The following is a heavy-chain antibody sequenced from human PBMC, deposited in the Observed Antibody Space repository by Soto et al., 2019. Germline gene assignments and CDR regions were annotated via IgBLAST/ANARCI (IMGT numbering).Heavy chain of an antibody. Sequence: EVHLLESGGGLVQPGKSLRLSCVASGFTFSSYAMSWVRQAPGKGLEWVSIISDSDSGDSTYFPDSLRGRFTISRDNSKNTLYLQMTSLGAEDTAVYYCARVQVRALLLLRHFDYWGQGTLVTVSS. V-gene: IGHV3-23*01. D-gene: IGHD1-26*01. CDR3: ARVQVRALLLLRHFDY. J-gene: IGHJ4*02. CDR1: GFTFSSYA. CDR2: ISDSDSGDST.